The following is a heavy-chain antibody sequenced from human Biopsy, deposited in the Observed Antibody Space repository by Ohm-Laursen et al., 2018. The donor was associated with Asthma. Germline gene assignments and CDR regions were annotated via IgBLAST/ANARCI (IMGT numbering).Heavy chain of an antibody. CDR2: MNPNSGNT. CDR3: TRWSLRVRDTPNDY. J-gene: IGHJ4*02. D-gene: IGHD3-16*01. Sequence: ASVKVSCKPSGYTFTSYDINWVRQATGQGLEWMGWMNPNSGNTGYPQNFQGRVTMTRDTSISTAYMELSSLRSEDTAVYYCTRWSLRVRDTPNDYWGQGTLITVSS. CDR1: GYTFTSYD. V-gene: IGHV1-8*01.